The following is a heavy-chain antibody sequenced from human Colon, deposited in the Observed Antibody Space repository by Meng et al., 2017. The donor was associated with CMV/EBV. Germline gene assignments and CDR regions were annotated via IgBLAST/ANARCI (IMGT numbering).Heavy chain of an antibody. D-gene: IGHD2-2*01. CDR3: ARGVGRGAYCTNTRCPISYGDF. J-gene: IGHJ4*02. CDR2: INPNSGGT. V-gene: IGHV1-2*02. CDR1: YY. Sequence: YYIHWVRQAPGQGLEWMGWINPNSGGTKYKEKFQGRVTMTRDTSIATAYMELSRLRSDDTAIYYCARGVGRGAYCTNTRCPISYGDFWGRGTLVTVSS.